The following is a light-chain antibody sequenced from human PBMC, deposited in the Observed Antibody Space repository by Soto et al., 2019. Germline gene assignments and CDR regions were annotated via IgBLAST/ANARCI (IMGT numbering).Light chain of an antibody. CDR1: HAIRHY. CDR2: DSS. CDR3: QQYDYLPRT. Sequence: DIQMTQSPSSLSASVGDRVTISCQASHAIRHYLNWYQQKPGKAPKLLIYDSSDLEIGVPSRFSGSGSGTEFTLTISSLQPEDIGIYYCQQYDYLPRTFGGGTHVEVK. J-gene: IGKJ4*01. V-gene: IGKV1-33*01.